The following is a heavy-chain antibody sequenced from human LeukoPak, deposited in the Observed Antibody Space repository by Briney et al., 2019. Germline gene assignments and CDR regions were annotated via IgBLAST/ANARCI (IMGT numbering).Heavy chain of an antibody. Sequence: GGSLRLSCAASGFTVSSYVMHWVRQPPGEGLVWVSRINHDGSVITYADSVKGRSTISRDNSKNTLYLQMDSLRADDTAVYYCVRDYNFKIDYWGQGTLVTVSS. CDR1: GFTVSSYV. CDR3: VRDYNFKIDY. D-gene: IGHD1-1*01. J-gene: IGHJ4*02. CDR2: INHDGSVI. V-gene: IGHV3-74*01.